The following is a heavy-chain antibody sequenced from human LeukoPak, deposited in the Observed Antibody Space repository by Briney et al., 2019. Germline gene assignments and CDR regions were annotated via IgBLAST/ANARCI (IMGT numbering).Heavy chain of an antibody. Sequence: PGGSLRLSCAASGFTLDDYAMHWVRHAPGKGLEWVSGISWNSGSIGYADSVKGRFTISRDNAKNSLYLQMNSLRAEDTALYYCAKYDAYAFDIWGQGTMVTVSS. V-gene: IGHV3-9*01. CDR3: AKYDAYAFDI. CDR1: GFTLDDYA. J-gene: IGHJ3*02. D-gene: IGHD1-1*01. CDR2: ISWNSGSI.